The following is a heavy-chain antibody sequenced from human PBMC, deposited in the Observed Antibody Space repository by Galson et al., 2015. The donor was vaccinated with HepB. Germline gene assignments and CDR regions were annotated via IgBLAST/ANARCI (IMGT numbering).Heavy chain of an antibody. CDR1: GFTFSSYA. J-gene: IGHJ6*02. CDR2: ISGTGGRP. Sequence: LRLSCAASGFTFSSYAVSWVRQAPGKGLDWVSAISGTGGRPYYADSVKGRFTISRDNSKNTLYLQMNSLRAEDTAVYFCAKGALTGSRFYYGMDVWGLGTTVTVSS. D-gene: IGHD7-27*01. CDR3: AKGALTGSRFYYGMDV. V-gene: IGHV3-23*01.